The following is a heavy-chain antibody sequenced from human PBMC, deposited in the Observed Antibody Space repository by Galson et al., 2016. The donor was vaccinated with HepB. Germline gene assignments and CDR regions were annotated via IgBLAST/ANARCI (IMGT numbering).Heavy chain of an antibody. D-gene: IGHD6-19*01. Sequence: SLRLSCAASGFSISIYSMNWVRQAPGKELEWVSAIRGSGTGTSYTDSVKGRFTISRDNSKNTLYLQMNSLRAEDAAVYYCAKISLVGYNSGRGGSFDIWGRGTMVTVSS. CDR2: IRGSGTGT. CDR1: GFSISIYS. CDR3: AKISLVGYNSGRGGSFDI. V-gene: IGHV3-23*01. J-gene: IGHJ3*02.